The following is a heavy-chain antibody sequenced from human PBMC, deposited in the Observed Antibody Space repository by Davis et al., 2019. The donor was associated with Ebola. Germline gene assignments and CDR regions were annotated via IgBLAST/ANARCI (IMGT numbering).Heavy chain of an antibody. D-gene: IGHD6-19*01. Sequence: SETVPHQGSGYTPTRHGCSSLRQAPRQGLEGMGWISAYNGNTNYAQKLQGRVTMTTDTSTSTAYMELRSLRSDDTAVYYCARDRVRAVAGRAFDIWGKGTMVTVSS. V-gene: IGHV1-18*04. J-gene: IGHJ3*02. CDR3: ARDRVRAVAGRAFDI. CDR2: ISAYNGNT. CDR1: GYTPTRHG.